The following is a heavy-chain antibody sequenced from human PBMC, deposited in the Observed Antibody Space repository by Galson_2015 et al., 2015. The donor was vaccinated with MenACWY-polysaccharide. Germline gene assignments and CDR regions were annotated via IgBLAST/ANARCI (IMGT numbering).Heavy chain of an antibody. Sequence: SVKVSCKVSGYTLTELSMHWVRQAPGKGHEWMGGFDPEDGETIYAQKFQGRVTMTEDTSTDTAYMELSSLRSEDTAVYYCAREGDYYDTNRAFDIWGQGTMVTVSS. CDR1: GYTLTELS. D-gene: IGHD3-22*01. J-gene: IGHJ3*02. CDR2: FDPEDGET. V-gene: IGHV1-24*01. CDR3: AREGDYYDTNRAFDI.